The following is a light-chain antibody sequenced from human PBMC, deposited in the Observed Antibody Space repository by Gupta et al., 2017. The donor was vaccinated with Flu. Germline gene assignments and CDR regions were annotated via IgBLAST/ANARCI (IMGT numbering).Light chain of an antibody. V-gene: IGLV1-47*01. J-gene: IGLJ3*02. Sequence: QSVLTQPPSASGTPGQRVTISCSGSSSNIGSNYVYWYQQLPGTAPKLLIYRNNQRPSGVPDRFSGSKSGNSASLAISGLRSEDEADYYCAAWDDSLRGWVFGGGTKLTVL. CDR2: RNN. CDR1: SSNIGSNY. CDR3: AAWDDSLRGWV.